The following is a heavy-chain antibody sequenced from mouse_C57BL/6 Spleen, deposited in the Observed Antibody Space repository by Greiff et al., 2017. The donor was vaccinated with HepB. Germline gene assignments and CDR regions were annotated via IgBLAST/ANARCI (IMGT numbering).Heavy chain of an antibody. V-gene: IGHV5-17*01. Sequence: EVKLMESGGGLVKPGGSLKLSCAASGFTFSDYGMHWVRQAPEKGLEWVAYISSGSSTIYYADTVKGRFTISRDNAKNTLFLQMTSLRSEDTAMYYCARNDYDGFDYWGECTTRTVSS. CDR3: ARNDYDGFDY. CDR2: ISSGSSTI. CDR1: GFTFSDYG. J-gene: IGHJ2*01. D-gene: IGHD2-4*01.